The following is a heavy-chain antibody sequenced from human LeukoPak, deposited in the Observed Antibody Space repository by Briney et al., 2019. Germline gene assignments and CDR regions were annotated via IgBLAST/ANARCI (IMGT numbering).Heavy chain of an antibody. CDR1: GFTFRDYN. J-gene: IGHJ4*02. CDR3: ARDDRPSGHDFDY. CDR2: IRSKADGGAT. V-gene: IGHV3-49*05. D-gene: IGHD6-6*01. Sequence: KSGRSLRVSCTASGFTFRDYNINWFRQAPGWGLEWVGFIRSKADGGATEYAASVKGRFTISRVDSKNVAYLQINNLRAEDTALYYCARDDRPSGHDFDYWGQGTLVTVSS.